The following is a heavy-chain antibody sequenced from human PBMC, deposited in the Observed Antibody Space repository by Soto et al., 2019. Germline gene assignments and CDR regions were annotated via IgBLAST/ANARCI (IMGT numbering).Heavy chain of an antibody. CDR3: ARVGSYSSSWYY. CDR2: IIPIFGTA. D-gene: IGHD6-13*01. J-gene: IGHJ4*02. Sequence: GASVKVSCKASGGTFSSYAISWVRQAPGQGLEWMGGIIPIFGTANYAQKFQGRVTITADESTSTAYMELSSLRSEDTAVYYCARVGSYSSSWYYWGQGTLVTVSS. CDR1: GGTFSSYA. V-gene: IGHV1-69*13.